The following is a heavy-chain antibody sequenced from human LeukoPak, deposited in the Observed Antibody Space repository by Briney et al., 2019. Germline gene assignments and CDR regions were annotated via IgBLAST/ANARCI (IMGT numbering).Heavy chain of an antibody. V-gene: IGHV3-23*01. J-gene: IGHJ4*02. CDR1: GFTFSRFP. CDR2: ITGGGDGI. D-gene: IGHD1-1*01. Sequence: GSLRLSCAASGFTFSRFPMSWVRQAPGKGLEWVSAITGGGDGIFYADSVKGRFTISRDNSKNTLYLQMYSLRAEDTAIYYCAKAPPYTKYFDYWGQGTLLTVSS. CDR3: AKAPPYTKYFDY.